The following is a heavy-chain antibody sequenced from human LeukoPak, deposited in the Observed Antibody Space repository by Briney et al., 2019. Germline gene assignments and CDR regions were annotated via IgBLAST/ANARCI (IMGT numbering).Heavy chain of an antibody. J-gene: IGHJ4*02. V-gene: IGHV1-18*01. Sequence: ASVKVSCKASGYTFTRYGISCVRQAPGQGIEWMGWISAYNGNTDYAQKLHGRVTLTTGTSTSTAYMELRSLRSDDTAVYYCAREGLDILTGYPHDYWGQGTLVTVSS. CDR2: ISAYNGNT. D-gene: IGHD3-9*01. CDR3: AREGLDILTGYPHDY. CDR1: GYTFTRYG.